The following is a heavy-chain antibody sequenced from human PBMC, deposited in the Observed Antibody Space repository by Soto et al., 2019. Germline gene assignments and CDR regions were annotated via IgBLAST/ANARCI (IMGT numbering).Heavy chain of an antibody. D-gene: IGHD3-22*01. J-gene: IGHJ6*02. CDR3: AREDYYDSSGSYYYGMDV. V-gene: IGHV4-59*01. Sequence: SETLSLTCTVSGVSISSYYWSWIRPPPGKGLEWIGYIYYSGSTNYNPSLKSRVTISVDTSKNQFSLKLSSVTAADTAVYYCAREDYYDSSGSYYYGMDVWGQGTTVTVSS. CDR2: IYYSGST. CDR1: GVSISSYY.